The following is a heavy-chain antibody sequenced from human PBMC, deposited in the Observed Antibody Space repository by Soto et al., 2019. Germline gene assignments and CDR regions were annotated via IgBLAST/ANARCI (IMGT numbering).Heavy chain of an antibody. D-gene: IGHD6-19*01. V-gene: IGHV3-30*18. CDR3: AKGDRPYSSGWYLVY. CDR1: GFTFSNYG. Sequence: GGSLRLSCAASGFTFSNYGMYWVRQAPGKGLEWVAFISYDGSSKFYADPMKGRHTISRDNSKNTLYLQMNSLRAEDTTVYYCAKGDRPYSSGWYLVYWGQGTLVTVSS. CDR2: ISYDGSSK. J-gene: IGHJ4*02.